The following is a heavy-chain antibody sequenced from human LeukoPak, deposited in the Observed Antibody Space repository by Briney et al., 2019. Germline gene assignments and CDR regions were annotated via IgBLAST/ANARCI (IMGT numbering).Heavy chain of an antibody. Sequence: GGSERLSCAVSAFTFSDNYMTWVRQAPGKGLESVSYISPSGTDISYADSVKGRFTISRDNAKNSLYLQMNSLRAEDTAVYYCARVYPHPWYYFDYWGQGTLVTVSS. CDR3: ARVYPHPWYYFDY. D-gene: IGHD2-2*02. J-gene: IGHJ4*02. CDR2: ISPSGTDI. CDR1: AFTFSDNY. V-gene: IGHV3-11*01.